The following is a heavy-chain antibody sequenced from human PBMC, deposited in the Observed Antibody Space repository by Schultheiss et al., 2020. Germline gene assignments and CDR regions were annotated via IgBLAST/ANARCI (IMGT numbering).Heavy chain of an antibody. Sequence: GGSLRLSCATSGFTFSSYAMSWVRQGPGKGLEWVSAISGSAGSSSYADSVKGRFTSSRDNAKNSLYLQMNSLRAEDTAVYYCARALYYDILTGYPVGYWGQGTLVTVSS. CDR3: ARALYYDILTGYPVGY. D-gene: IGHD3-9*01. J-gene: IGHJ4*02. CDR2: ISGSAGSS. V-gene: IGHV3-23*01. CDR1: GFTFSSYA.